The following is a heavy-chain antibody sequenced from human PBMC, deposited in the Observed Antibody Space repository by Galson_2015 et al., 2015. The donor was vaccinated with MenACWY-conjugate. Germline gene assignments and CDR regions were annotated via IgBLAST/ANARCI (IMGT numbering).Heavy chain of an antibody. CDR3: ARIGTQWLTIFDY. D-gene: IGHD6-19*01. CDR1: GFTFSNNW. CDR2: IKQDGSEK. Sequence: SLRLSCAASGFTFSNNWMSWVRQAPGKGLEWVANIKQDGSEKYYVDSVKGRFTISRDNAKNSLYLQMNSLRAEDTAVYYCARIGTQWLTIFDYWGQGTLVTVSS. V-gene: IGHV3-7*03. J-gene: IGHJ4*02.